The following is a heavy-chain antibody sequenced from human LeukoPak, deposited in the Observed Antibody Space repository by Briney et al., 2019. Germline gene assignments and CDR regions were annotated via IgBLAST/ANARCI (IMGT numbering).Heavy chain of an antibody. J-gene: IGHJ4*02. CDR1: GYTLTELS. CDR2: FDPEDGET. Sequence: ASVKVSCKVSGYTLTELSMHWVRQAPGKGLEWVGGFDPEDGETIYAQKFQGRVTMTEDTSTDTAYMQLSSLRSEDTAVYYCATDYYYDSSGSYYTVDYWGQGTLVTVSS. D-gene: IGHD3-22*01. V-gene: IGHV1-24*01. CDR3: ATDYYYDSSGSYYTVDY.